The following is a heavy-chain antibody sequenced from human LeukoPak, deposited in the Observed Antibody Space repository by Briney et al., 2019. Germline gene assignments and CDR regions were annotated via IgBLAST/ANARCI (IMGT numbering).Heavy chain of an antibody. CDR3: ARHAWGSSWYYWFDP. Sequence: SETLSLTCTVSGGSISSSSHYWGWIRQPPGTGLEWIGSIYDSGSTYYNPSLKSRVTISVDTSKNQFSLKLTSMTAADTAVYYCARHAWGSSWYYWFDPWGQGTWSPSPQ. D-gene: IGHD6-13*01. V-gene: IGHV4-39*01. CDR2: IYDSGST. CDR1: GGSISSSSHY. J-gene: IGHJ5*02.